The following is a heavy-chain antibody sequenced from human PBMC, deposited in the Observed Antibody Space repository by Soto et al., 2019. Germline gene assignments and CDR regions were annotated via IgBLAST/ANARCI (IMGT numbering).Heavy chain of an antibody. J-gene: IGHJ6*02. D-gene: IGHD6-6*01. CDR3: ARDSRAARPPWYYYYGMDV. CDR2: IIPIFGTA. Sequence: ASVKVSCKASGGTFSSYAISWVRQAPGQGLEWMGGIIPIFGTANYAQKFQGRVTITADESTSTAYMELSSLRSEDTAVYYCARDSRAARPPWYYYYGMDVWGQGTTVTVSS. CDR1: GGTFSSYA. V-gene: IGHV1-69*13.